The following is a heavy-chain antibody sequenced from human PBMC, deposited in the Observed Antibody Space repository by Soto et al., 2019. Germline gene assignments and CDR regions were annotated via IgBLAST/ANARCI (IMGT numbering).Heavy chain of an antibody. CDR2: IRSSSSVI. J-gene: IGHJ6*03. CDR3: VRDLSWGSNWYYYMDV. Sequence: EVQLVESGGGLVQPGGSLRLSCATSGFILSDYAMNWVRQAPGKGLELVSYIRSSSSVIDYADSVKGRFTVSRDNAGSSLYLQRNSLRAEDTAVYYCVRDLSWGSNWYYYMDVWGKGTTVTVSS. V-gene: IGHV3-48*01. D-gene: IGHD7-27*01. CDR1: GFILSDYA.